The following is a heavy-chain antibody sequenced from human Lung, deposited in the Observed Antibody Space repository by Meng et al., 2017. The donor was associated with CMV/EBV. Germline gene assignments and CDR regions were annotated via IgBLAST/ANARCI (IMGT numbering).Heavy chain of an antibody. D-gene: IGHD6-19*01. CDR2: IYTSGTT. CDR3: ARAEADTGNFDY. Sequence: QVQPQGAGPGLVKPSETLSLTCTVSGGSISSYYWSWIRQSAGKGLEWIGRIYTSGTTIYNPSLKSRLTLSLDTSKNQFSLKLNSVTTADTAVYYCARAEADTGNFDYWGQGTLVTVSS. V-gene: IGHV4-4*07. J-gene: IGHJ4*02. CDR1: GGSISSYY.